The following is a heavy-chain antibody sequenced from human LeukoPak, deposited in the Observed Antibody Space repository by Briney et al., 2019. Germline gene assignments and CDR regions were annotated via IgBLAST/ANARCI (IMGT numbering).Heavy chain of an antibody. V-gene: IGHV1-18*01. CDR2: ISVNNGNT. Sequence: SVKLSCKTSSYVFTSYGISWVRHAPGQVLEWFGWISVNNGNTNYAQRLQGRVTMTTDTSTSTVHMEVRSLRFDDTAVYYCLRTHYYDVLTGPDYWGQRTLVTVSS. J-gene: IGHJ4*02. CDR3: LRTHYYDVLTGPDY. D-gene: IGHD3-9*01. CDR1: SYVFTSYG.